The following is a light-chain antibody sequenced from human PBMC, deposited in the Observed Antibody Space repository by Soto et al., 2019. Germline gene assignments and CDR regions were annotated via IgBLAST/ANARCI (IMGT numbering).Light chain of an antibody. Sequence: EIVLTQSPATLSLSPGERATLSCRASQSVSSYLAWYQQKPGQAPRLLIYDASNRATGIPARFSGSGSGTXXTLXXXXXEPXXXXXXXXQQRSNWPPLFTFGPGTKVDIK. J-gene: IGKJ3*01. CDR2: DAS. CDR1: QSVSSY. CDR3: QQRSNWPPLFT. V-gene: IGKV3-11*01.